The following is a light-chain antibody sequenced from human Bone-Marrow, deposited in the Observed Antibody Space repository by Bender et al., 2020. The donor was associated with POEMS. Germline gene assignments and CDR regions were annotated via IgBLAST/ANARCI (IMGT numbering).Light chain of an antibody. CDR1: SSNIGAGYD. V-gene: IGLV1-40*01. Sequence: QSVLTQPPSVSGAPGQRVTISCTGSSSNIGAGYDVHWYQQLPGTAPKLLIHGNTNRPSGVPDRFSGSKSGTSASLAITGLQAEDEGDYYCQSYDNSLGGWVFGGGTKLTVL. CDR2: GNT. J-gene: IGLJ3*02. CDR3: QSYDNSLGGWV.